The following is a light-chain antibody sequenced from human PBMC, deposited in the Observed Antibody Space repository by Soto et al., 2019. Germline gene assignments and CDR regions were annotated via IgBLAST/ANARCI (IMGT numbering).Light chain of an antibody. CDR2: GAS. Sequence: EIVMTQSPATLSVSPGDRATLSCRASRSVSSKLAWYQQKPGQAPRLLIYGASTRATAIPARFSGSGSGTEFTLTISNLQSVDFAVYYCQQYKDWPPFTFGQGTKLEIK. J-gene: IGKJ2*01. V-gene: IGKV3-15*01. CDR3: QQYKDWPPFT. CDR1: RSVSSK.